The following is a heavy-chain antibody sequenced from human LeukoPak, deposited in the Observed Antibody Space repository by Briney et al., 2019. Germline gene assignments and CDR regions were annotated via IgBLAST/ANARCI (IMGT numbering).Heavy chain of an antibody. D-gene: IGHD1-7*01. CDR1: GYTFTGYY. J-gene: IGHJ5*02. Sequence: ASVKVSCKASGYTFTGYYMHWVRQAPGQGLEWMGIINPSGGSTSYAQKFQGRVTMTRDTSTSTVYMELSSLRSEDTAVYYCARDRPVGARSGTTWFDPWGQGTLVTVSS. CDR2: INPSGGST. V-gene: IGHV1-46*01. CDR3: ARDRPVGARSGTTWFDP.